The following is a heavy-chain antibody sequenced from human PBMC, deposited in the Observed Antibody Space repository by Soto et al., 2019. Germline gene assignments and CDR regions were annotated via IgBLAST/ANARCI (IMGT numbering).Heavy chain of an antibody. D-gene: IGHD2-2*01. Sequence: QVQLQESGPGLVKPSETLSLTCTFSGGSVSSGSYYWSRIRQPPGKGLEWIGYIYYSGSNNYNPSLKSRVTISVDASKNQFSLKLSSVTAADTAVYYCARAPSYCISNSCNGYYYGMHVWGQVSTATVSS. J-gene: IGHJ6*02. CDR1: GGSVSSGSYY. V-gene: IGHV4-61*01. CDR2: IYYSGSN. CDR3: ARAPSYCISNSCNGYYYGMHV.